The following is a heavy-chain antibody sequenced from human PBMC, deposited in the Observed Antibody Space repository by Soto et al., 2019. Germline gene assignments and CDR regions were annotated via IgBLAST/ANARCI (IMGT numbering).Heavy chain of an antibody. D-gene: IGHD3-22*01. CDR2: IYHNGST. CDR1: GGSISSNSW. V-gene: IGHV4-4*02. CDR3: SKYRSYSDSHAFDY. Sequence: SETLSLTCVVSGGSISSNSWWSWVRQPPGKGLEWIGEIYHNGSTNYKSSLKSRVIIKLDKSKNQFSLKMISVTAEDTAVYYCSKYRSYSDSHAFDYWGPGTVVTVSS. J-gene: IGHJ4*02.